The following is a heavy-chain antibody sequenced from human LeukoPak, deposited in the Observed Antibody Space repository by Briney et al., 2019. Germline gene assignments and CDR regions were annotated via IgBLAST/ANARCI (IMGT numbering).Heavy chain of an antibody. CDR1: GYTFTSYD. V-gene: IGHV1-8*03. D-gene: IGHD3-10*01. Sequence: GASVKVSCKASGYTFTSYDINWVRQATGQGLAWMGWMNPNSGNIGYAQKFQGRVTITRNTSISTAYMELSSLKSEDTAVYYCARVGWFGELNWFDPWGQGTLVTVSS. CDR3: ARVGWFGELNWFDP. CDR2: MNPNSGNI. J-gene: IGHJ5*02.